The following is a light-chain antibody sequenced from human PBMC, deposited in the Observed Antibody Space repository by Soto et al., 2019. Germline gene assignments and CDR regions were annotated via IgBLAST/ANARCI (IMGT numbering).Light chain of an antibody. J-gene: IGLJ1*01. V-gene: IGLV1-44*01. CDR2: SNN. CDR1: SSNIGSNT. Sequence: QSALTQPPSASGTPGRRVVISCSGRSSNIGSNTVNWYQQLPGTAPKLLIYSNNHRPSAVPDRFSGSKSGTSASLAISGLQSDDEADYYCAAWDDSLNGYVFATGTKVTVL. CDR3: AAWDDSLNGYV.